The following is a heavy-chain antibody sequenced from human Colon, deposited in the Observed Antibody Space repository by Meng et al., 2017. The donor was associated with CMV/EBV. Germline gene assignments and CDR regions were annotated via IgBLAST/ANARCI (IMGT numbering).Heavy chain of an antibody. CDR1: AHTLISEE. V-gene: IGHV1-8*01. CDR2: MNPNSGNT. J-gene: IGHJ4*02. CDR3: ARAFEYSSSAGSY. Sequence: KAYAHTLISEEIKWVRKATGQGLEWMGWMNPNSGNTGYAKKFQGRVHMTRNTSISTAYMELSSLRSEDTAVYYCARAFEYSSSAGSYWGQGTLVTVSS. D-gene: IGHD6-6*01.